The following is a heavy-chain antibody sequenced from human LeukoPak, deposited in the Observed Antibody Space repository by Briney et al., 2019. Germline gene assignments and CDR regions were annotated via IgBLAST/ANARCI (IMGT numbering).Heavy chain of an antibody. Sequence: ASVKVSCKASGYTFTSYAMNWVRQAPGQGLEWMGWINTNTGNPTYAQGFTGRFVFSLDTSVSTAYLQIGSLTTEDTAIYYCARGHLDFGGFSWGQGTLVTVSS. J-gene: IGHJ5*02. V-gene: IGHV7-4-1*01. CDR3: ARGHLDFGGFS. CDR2: INTNTGNP. CDR1: GYTFTSYA. D-gene: IGHD2-21*01.